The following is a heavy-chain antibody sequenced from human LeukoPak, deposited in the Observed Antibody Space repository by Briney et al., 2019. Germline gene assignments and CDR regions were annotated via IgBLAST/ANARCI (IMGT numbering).Heavy chain of an antibody. D-gene: IGHD2-15*01. CDR3: ATRSTGVAATFDS. V-gene: IGHV4-59*12. J-gene: IGHJ4*02. CDR2: IYYTGST. Sequence: SETLSLTCTVSGGSIRNYYWIWIRQPPGKGLEWIGYIYYTGSTNYNPSLKSRLTISIDTSKNQFSLRLRSVTAADTAVYYCATRSTGVAATFDSWGQGALVTVSS. CDR1: GGSIRNYY.